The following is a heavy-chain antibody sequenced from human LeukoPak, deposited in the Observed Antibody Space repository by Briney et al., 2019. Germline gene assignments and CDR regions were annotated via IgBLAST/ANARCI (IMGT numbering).Heavy chain of an antibody. V-gene: IGHV1-69*04. J-gene: IGHJ4*02. CDR3: ARDGYRPVVVVPAAIHYYFDY. CDR1: GGTFSSYA. Sequence: SVKVSCKASGGTFSSYAISWVRQAPGQGLEWMGRIIPIFGIANYAQKFQGRFTITADISTSTAYMELSSLRSEDTAVYYCARDGYRPVVVVPAAIHYYFDYWGQGTLVTVSS. D-gene: IGHD2-2*02. CDR2: IIPIFGIA.